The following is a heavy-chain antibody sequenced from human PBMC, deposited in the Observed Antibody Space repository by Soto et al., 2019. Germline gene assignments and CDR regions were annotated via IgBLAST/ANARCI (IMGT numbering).Heavy chain of an antibody. CDR1: GFTFSSYG. D-gene: IGHD3-22*01. J-gene: IGHJ4*02. Sequence: QVQLVESGGGVVQPGRSLRLSCAASGFTFSSYGMHWVRQAPGKGLEWVAVISYDGSNKYYADSVKGRFTISRDNSKNTLYLQMNSLRAEDTAVYYCAKDRRDYYDSSGYYLNWGQGTLVTVSS. V-gene: IGHV3-30*18. CDR3: AKDRRDYYDSSGYYLN. CDR2: ISYDGSNK.